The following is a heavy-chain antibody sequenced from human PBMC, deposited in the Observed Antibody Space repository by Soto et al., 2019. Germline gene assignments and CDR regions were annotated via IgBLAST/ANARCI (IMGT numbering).Heavy chain of an antibody. D-gene: IGHD3-22*01. J-gene: IGHJ4*02. CDR3: ARELNTDSSALYAFAY. CDR2: VSVNDVRT. Sequence: QVQLVQSGPEVKPPGASVTVSCKTSGYTFIAYGLAWLRQAPGQRPAWRGWVSVNDVRTNYAHNFQGSVTMTTDRSTTTTSMELRSRTSDDTAVYYCARELNTDSSALYAFAYWGQGTLVTVSA. CDR1: GYTFIAYG. V-gene: IGHV1-18*01.